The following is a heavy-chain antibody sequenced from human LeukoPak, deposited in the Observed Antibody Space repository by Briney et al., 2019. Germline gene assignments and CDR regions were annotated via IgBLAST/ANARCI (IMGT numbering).Heavy chain of an antibody. CDR2: ISWNSGSI. D-gene: IGHD3-22*01. J-gene: IGHJ6*02. CDR3: ARADYYDSSGYTLSYYYYGMDV. CDR1: GFTFDDYA. Sequence: GRSLRLSCAASGFTFDDYAMHWVRQAPGKGLEWVSGISWNSGSIGYADSVKGRFTISRDNAKNTLYLQMNSLRAEDTAVYYCARADYYDSSGYTLSYYYYGMDVWGQGTTVTVSS. V-gene: IGHV3-9*01.